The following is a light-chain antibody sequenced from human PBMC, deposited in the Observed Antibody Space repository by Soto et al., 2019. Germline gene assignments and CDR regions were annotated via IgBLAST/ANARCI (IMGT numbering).Light chain of an antibody. CDR3: QQYGGSHWT. CDR1: QSLSSNS. Sequence: EIVLTQSPGTLSLSPGEGATLSCRASQSLSSNSLAWYQQKPGQAPRLLINGASTRAIGIPDRFSGSGSGTDFTLTISSLETEDFAVYHCQQYGGSHWTFGQGTKVEVK. CDR2: GAS. J-gene: IGKJ1*01. V-gene: IGKV3-20*01.